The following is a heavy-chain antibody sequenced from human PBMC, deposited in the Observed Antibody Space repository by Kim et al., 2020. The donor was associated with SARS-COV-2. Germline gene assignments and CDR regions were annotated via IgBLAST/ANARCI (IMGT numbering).Heavy chain of an antibody. J-gene: IGHJ4*02. V-gene: IGHV4-31*03. Sequence: SETLSLTCTVSGGSISSGGYYWSWIRQHPGKGLEWIGYIYYSGSTYYNPSLKSRVTISVDTSKNQFSLKLSSVTAADTAVYYCARVIAAAGNYFDYWGQGTLVTVSS. CDR2: IYYSGST. CDR1: GGSISSGGYY. D-gene: IGHD6-13*01. CDR3: ARVIAAAGNYFDY.